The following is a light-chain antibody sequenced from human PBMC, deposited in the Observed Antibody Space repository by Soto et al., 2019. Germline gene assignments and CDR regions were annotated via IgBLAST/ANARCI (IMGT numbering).Light chain of an antibody. J-gene: IGKJ4*01. CDR2: DAS. Sequence: EIVLTQSPATLSLSPGERATLSCRASQSVSSYLAWYQQKPGQAPRLLIYDASNRATGIPARFSGSGSGTDFTLTISSLEPEDFAVYYFQQRSNWPRLTFGGGTKVESK. V-gene: IGKV3-11*01. CDR3: QQRSNWPRLT. CDR1: QSVSSY.